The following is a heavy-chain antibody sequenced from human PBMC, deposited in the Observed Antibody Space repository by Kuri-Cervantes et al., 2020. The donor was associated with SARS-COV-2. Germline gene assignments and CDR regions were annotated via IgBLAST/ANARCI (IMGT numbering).Heavy chain of an antibody. CDR1: GGTFSSYA. J-gene: IGHJ3*02. V-gene: IGHV1-69*04. CDR2: IIPILGIA. CDR3: ARATPSGPTTPGI. D-gene: IGHD3-10*01. Sequence: SVKVSCKASGGTFSSYAISWVRQAPGQGLEWMGRIIPILGIANYAQKFQGGVTITADKSTSTAYMELSSLRSEDTAVYYCARATPSGPTTPGIWGQGTMVTVSS.